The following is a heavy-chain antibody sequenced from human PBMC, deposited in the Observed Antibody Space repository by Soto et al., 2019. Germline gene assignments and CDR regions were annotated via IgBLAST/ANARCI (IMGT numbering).Heavy chain of an antibody. V-gene: IGHV4-4*07. Sequence: SETLSLTCTVSGGSISSYYWSWIRQPAGKGLEWIGRIYTSGSTNCNPSLKSRVTMSVDTSKNQFSLKLSSVTAADTAVYYCARDSMITFGGVIVKGAFDIWGQGTMVTVSS. J-gene: IGHJ3*02. D-gene: IGHD3-16*02. CDR2: IYTSGST. CDR3: ARDSMITFGGVIVKGAFDI. CDR1: GGSISSYY.